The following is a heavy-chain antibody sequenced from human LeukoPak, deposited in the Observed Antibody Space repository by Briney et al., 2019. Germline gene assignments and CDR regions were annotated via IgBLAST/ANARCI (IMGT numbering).Heavy chain of an antibody. Sequence: GGSLRLSCAASGFTFSSYGMHWVRQAPGKGLEWVAVISYDGSNKYYADSVKGRFTISRDNSKNTLYLQMNSLRAEDTAVYYCARDIKDYDFWSGYYDRRHDAFDIWGQGTMVTVSS. J-gene: IGHJ3*02. CDR2: ISYDGSNK. CDR3: ARDIKDYDFWSGYYDRRHDAFDI. V-gene: IGHV3-30*03. D-gene: IGHD3-3*01. CDR1: GFTFSSYG.